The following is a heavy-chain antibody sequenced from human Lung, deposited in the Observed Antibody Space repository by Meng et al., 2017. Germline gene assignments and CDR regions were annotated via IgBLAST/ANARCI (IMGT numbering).Heavy chain of an antibody. CDR1: GYTFSTYP. J-gene: IGHJ4*02. CDR2: INAGNGNT. V-gene: IGHV1-3*01. Sequence: QVQLVQSGAEVKTPGASVKVSCKASGYTFSTYPMHWVPQAPGQRLEWMGWINAGNGNTKFSQKFQGRVTITRDTSASTAYMELSSLRSEDTAVYYCARDAAMVKGGDYWGQGTLVTVSS. D-gene: IGHD5-18*01. CDR3: ARDAAMVKGGDY.